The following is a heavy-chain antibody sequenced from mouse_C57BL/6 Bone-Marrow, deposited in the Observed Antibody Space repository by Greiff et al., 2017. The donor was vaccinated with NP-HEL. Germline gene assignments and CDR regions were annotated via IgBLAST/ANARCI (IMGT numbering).Heavy chain of an antibody. J-gene: IGHJ3*01. Sequence: EVQGVESGGGLVKPGGSLKLSCAASGFTFSSYAMSWVRQTPEKRLEWVATISDGGSYTYYPDNVKGRFTISRDNAKNNLYLQMSHLKSEDTAMYYCAREEEYPAYWGQGTLVTVSA. CDR1: GFTFSSYA. V-gene: IGHV5-4*01. D-gene: IGHD5-2*01. CDR2: ISDGGSYT. CDR3: AREEEYPAY.